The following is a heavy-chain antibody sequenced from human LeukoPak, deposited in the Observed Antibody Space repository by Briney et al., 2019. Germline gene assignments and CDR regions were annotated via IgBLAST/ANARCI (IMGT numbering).Heavy chain of an antibody. CDR3: VTFNWNYTSLPFDY. Sequence: ASVKVSCKASGYTFTGYYMHWVRQAPGQGLEWMGWINPNSGGTNYAQKFQGRVTMTRDTSISTAYMDLSRLRSDDTALYYCVTFNWNYTSLPFDYWGHGTLVTVSS. D-gene: IGHD1-7*01. J-gene: IGHJ4*01. V-gene: IGHV1-2*02. CDR2: INPNSGGT. CDR1: GYTFTGYY.